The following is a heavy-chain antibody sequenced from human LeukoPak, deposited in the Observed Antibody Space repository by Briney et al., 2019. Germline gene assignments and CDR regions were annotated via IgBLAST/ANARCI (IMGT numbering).Heavy chain of an antibody. V-gene: IGHV3-74*01. J-gene: IGHJ4*02. CDR1: GFISSNYW. CDR2: INTDGSST. Sequence: GGSLRLSCAASGFISSNYWMHWVRQAPGKGLVWVSHINTDGSSTTYADSVKGRFTISRDNAKNTLYLQMNSLRAEDTAVYYCARVGYCSSTSCYAVDYWGQGTLVTVSS. D-gene: IGHD2-2*01. CDR3: ARVGYCSSTSCYAVDY.